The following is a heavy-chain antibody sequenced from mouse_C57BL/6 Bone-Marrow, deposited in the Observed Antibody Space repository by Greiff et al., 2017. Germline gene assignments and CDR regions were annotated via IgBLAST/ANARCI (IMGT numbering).Heavy chain of an antibody. D-gene: IGHD1-1*01. Sequence: QVQLQQSGAELVKPGASVKISCKASGYAFSSYWMNWVKQRPGKGLEWIGQIYPGDGDTNYNGKFKGKATLTADKSSSTAYMQLSSLTSEDSAVXFCARLRYYGSSYYLDYWGQGTTLTVSS. CDR1: GYAFSSYW. V-gene: IGHV1-80*01. CDR2: IYPGDGDT. J-gene: IGHJ2*01. CDR3: ARLRYYGSSYYLDY.